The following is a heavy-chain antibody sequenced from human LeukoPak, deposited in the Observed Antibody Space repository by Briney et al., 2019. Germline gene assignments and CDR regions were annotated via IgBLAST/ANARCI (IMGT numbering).Heavy chain of an antibody. J-gene: IGHJ6*03. CDR2: IYYSGST. Sequence: SETLSLTCTVSGGSISTYYWSWIRQPPGKGLEWLGHIYYSGSTNYNPSLKSRVTISVDTSKNQFSLKLSSVTAADTAVYYCARTTEGYCRSTSCYGFYYSYYMDVWGEGTTVTISS. CDR3: ARTTEGYCRSTSCYGFYYSYYMDV. CDR1: GGSISTYY. V-gene: IGHV4-59*01. D-gene: IGHD2-2*01.